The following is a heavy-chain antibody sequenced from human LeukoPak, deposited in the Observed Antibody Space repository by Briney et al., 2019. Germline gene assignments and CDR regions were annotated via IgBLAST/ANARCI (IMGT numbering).Heavy chain of an antibody. CDR2: ISGCGGST. V-gene: IGHV3-23*01. Sequence: PGGSLRLSCAASGFTFSSYAMSWVRQAPGKGLAWVSAISGCGGSTYYADSVKGRFTISRDNSKNTLYPQMNSLRAEDTAVYYCAKDGSHDYVWGSYRYYWGQGTLVTVSS. D-gene: IGHD3-16*02. CDR1: GFTFSSYA. J-gene: IGHJ4*02. CDR3: AKDGSHDYVWGSYRYY.